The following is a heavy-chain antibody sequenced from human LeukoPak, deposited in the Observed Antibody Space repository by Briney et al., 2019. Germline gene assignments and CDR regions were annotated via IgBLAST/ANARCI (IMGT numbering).Heavy chain of an antibody. Sequence: SETLSLTCTFSGGSISRGGYYWSWIRQHPGKGLEWIGYIYYSGSTYYNPSLKSRVTISVDTSKNQFSLKLSSVTAADTAVYYCARSYGSGSSYGMDVWGKGTTVTVSS. V-gene: IGHV4-31*03. CDR3: ARSYGSGSSYGMDV. J-gene: IGHJ6*04. CDR1: GGSISRGGYY. CDR2: IYYSGST. D-gene: IGHD3-10*01.